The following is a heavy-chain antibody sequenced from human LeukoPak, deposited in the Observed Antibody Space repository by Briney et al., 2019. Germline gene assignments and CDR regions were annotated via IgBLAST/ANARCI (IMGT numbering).Heavy chain of an antibody. CDR2: IYYSGST. CDR3: ARVNNYDFWSGYYHYYYYYMDV. J-gene: IGHJ6*03. D-gene: IGHD3-3*01. Sequence: SETLSLTCTVSGGSISSYYWSWIRQPPGKGLEGIGYIYYSGSTNYNPSLKSRVTISVDTSKNQFSLKLSSVTAADTAVYYCARVNNYDFWSGYYHYYYYYMDVWGKGTTVTVSS. CDR1: GGSISSYY. V-gene: IGHV4-59*01.